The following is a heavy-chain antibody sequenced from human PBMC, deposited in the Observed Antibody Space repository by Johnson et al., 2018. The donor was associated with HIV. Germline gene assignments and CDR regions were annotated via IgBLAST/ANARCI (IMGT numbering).Heavy chain of an antibody. CDR1: GFTVSYNY. V-gene: IGHV3-66*01. CDR2: IYSDSDT. D-gene: IGHD5-24*01. CDR3: AREKKMGGTFDI. J-gene: IGHJ3*02. Sequence: VQLVESGGGLVQPGGSLRLSCAASGFTVSYNYMNWVRQAPGKGLEWVSIIYSDSDTYYADSVKGRFTISRDNAKNSLYLQMNSLRAEDTAVYYCAREKKMGGTFDIWGQGTKVTVSS.